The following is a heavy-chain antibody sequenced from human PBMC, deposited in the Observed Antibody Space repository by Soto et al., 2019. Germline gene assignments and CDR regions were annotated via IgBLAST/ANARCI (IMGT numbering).Heavy chain of an antibody. CDR1: GGSISSYY. CDR2: IYYSGST. D-gene: IGHD3-10*01. CDR3: ARTYGLRGGYDY. J-gene: IGHJ4*02. V-gene: IGHV4-59*08. Sequence: QVQLQESGPGLVKPSETLSLTCTVSGGSISSYYWSWIRQPPGKGLEWIGYIYYSGSTNYNPSLKSRVTISVDTSKNQFSLKLSSVTAADTAVYYCARTYGLRGGYDYWGQGTLVTVSS.